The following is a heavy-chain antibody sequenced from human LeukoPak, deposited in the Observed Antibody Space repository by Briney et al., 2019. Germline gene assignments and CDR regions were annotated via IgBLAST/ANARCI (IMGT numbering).Heavy chain of an antibody. Sequence: GGSLRLSCAASGFTFSSYEMNWVRQAPGKGLEWVSYISISGSDIYYAGSVKGRFTISRDNDKKSLYLQMNSLRVEDTALYYCARDRGVYGGNSYRFDYWGQGTLVTVSS. CDR3: ARDRGVYGGNSYRFDY. CDR2: ISISGSDI. CDR1: GFTFSSYE. D-gene: IGHD4-23*01. V-gene: IGHV3-48*03. J-gene: IGHJ4*02.